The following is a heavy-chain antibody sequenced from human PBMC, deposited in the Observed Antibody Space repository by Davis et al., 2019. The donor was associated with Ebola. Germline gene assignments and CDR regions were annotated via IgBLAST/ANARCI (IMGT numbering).Heavy chain of an antibody. CDR1: GYSFTSYW. J-gene: IGHJ5*02. CDR3: ARQTQYCSGGSCYLGWFDP. D-gene: IGHD2-15*01. V-gene: IGHV5-51*01. CDR2: IYPGDSDT. Sequence: GESLKISCKGSGYSFTSYWIGWVRQMPGKGLEWMGIIYPGDSDTRYRPSFQGQVTISADKSISTAYLQWSSLKASDTAMYYCARQTQYCSGGSCYLGWFDPWGQGTLVTVSS.